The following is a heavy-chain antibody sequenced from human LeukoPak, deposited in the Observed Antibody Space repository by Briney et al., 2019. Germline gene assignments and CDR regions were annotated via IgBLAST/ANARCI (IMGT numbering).Heavy chain of an antibody. CDR2: INPNSGGT. CDR3: ARIVVVPAGDYYYYGMDV. Sequence: ASVKVSCKASGYTFTGYYMHWVRQAPGQGLEWMGWINPNSGGTNYAQKFQGRVTMTRDTSISTAYMELSRLRSDDTAVYYCARIVVVPAGDYYYYGMDVWGQGTTVTVSS. D-gene: IGHD2-2*01. CDR1: GYTFTGYY. J-gene: IGHJ6*02. V-gene: IGHV1-2*02.